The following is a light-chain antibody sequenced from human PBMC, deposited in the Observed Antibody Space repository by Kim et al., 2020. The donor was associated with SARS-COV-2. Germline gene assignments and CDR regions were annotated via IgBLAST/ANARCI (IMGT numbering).Light chain of an antibody. CDR2: QDS. J-gene: IGLJ2*01. Sequence: SYELTQPPSVSVSPGQTASITCSGDKLGDKYACWYQQKPGQSPVLVIYQDSKRPSGIPERFSGSNSGNTATLSISGTQAMDESDYYCQAWDSSYVVF. CDR3: QAWDSSYVV. V-gene: IGLV3-1*01. CDR1: KLGDKY.